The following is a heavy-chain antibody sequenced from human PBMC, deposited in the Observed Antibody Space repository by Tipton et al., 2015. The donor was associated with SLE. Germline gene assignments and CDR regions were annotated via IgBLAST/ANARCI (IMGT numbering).Heavy chain of an antibody. CDR3: ARTLDGRRLFDS. D-gene: IGHD3-16*01. J-gene: IGHJ4*02. Sequence: TLSLTCHVSGASINNFHWSWIRQPPGKGLEWITYIHYTRGINYNPSLKSRVTISMDTSRNQFSLTLSSVTAADTAVYFCARTLDGRRLFDSWGQGTQVTVSS. CDR1: GASINNFH. V-gene: IGHV4-59*01. CDR2: IHYTRGI.